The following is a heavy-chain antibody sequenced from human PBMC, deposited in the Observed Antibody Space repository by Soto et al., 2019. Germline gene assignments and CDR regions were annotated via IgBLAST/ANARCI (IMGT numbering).Heavy chain of an antibody. CDR2: IYYSGST. Sequence: SETLSLTCTVSGGSISSSSYYWGWIRQPPGKGLEWIGSIYYSGSTYYNPSLKSRVTISVDTSKNQFSLKLSSVTAADTAVYYCARHREGFSYGYSSRFDPWGQGTLVTVSS. CDR1: GGSISSSSYY. J-gene: IGHJ5*02. CDR3: ARHREGFSYGYSSRFDP. V-gene: IGHV4-39*01. D-gene: IGHD5-18*01.